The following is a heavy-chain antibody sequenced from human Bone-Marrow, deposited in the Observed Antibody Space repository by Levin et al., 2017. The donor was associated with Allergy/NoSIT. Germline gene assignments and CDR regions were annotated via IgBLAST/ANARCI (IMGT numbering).Heavy chain of an antibody. CDR1: GFTFSSSD. V-gene: IGHV3-23*01. CDR2: INVGGDSP. Sequence: HTGGSLRLSCAASGFTFSSSDMSWVRQAPGKGLEWVSGINVGGDSPYYADSVKGRFTISRDNSKNILYLHLNSLRAEDTALYYCAKEAPYCTRTSCYPYYFDYWGQGTLVTVSS. CDR3: AKEAPYCTRTSCYPYYFDY. D-gene: IGHD2-2*01. J-gene: IGHJ4*02.